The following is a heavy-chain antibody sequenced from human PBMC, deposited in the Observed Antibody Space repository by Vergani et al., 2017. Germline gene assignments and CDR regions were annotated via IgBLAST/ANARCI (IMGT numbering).Heavy chain of an antibody. D-gene: IGHD3-3*01. CDR2: ISSSSSYI. CDR1: GFTFSSYS. J-gene: IGHJ6*04. Sequence: EVQLVESGGGLVKPGGSLRLSCAASGFTFSSYSMNWVRQAPGKGLEWVSSISSSSSYIYYADSVKGRFTISRDNAKNSLYLQMNSLRAEDTAVYYCARDSAYYVFWSGYPDVWGKGTTVTVSS. CDR3: ARDSAYYVFWSGYPDV. V-gene: IGHV3-21*01.